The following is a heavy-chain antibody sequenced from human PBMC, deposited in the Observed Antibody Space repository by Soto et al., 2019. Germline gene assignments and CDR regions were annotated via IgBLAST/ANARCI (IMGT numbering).Heavy chain of an antibody. CDR1: GFTFSNAW. D-gene: IGHD4-17*01. CDR3: TTGLYGDAEYYYYGMDV. V-gene: IGHV3-15*07. CDR2: IKSKTDGGTT. Sequence: GGSLILSCAASGFTFSNAWMNWVRQAPGKGLEWVGRIKSKTDGGTTDYAAPVKGRFTISRDDSKNTLYLQMNSLKTEDTAVYYCTTGLYGDAEYYYYGMDVWGQGTTVTVSS. J-gene: IGHJ6*02.